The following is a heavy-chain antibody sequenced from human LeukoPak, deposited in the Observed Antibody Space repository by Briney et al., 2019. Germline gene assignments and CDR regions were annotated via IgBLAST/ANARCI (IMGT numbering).Heavy chain of an antibody. Sequence: GESLKISCKGSGDSLISYWIGWVRQMPGKGLEWMGIIYPGDFDTRYSPSFQGQVTISADNSINTAYLQWSSLKASDTAMYYCARPDCSGGTCYYDYWGQGTLVTVSS. CDR2: IYPGDFDT. J-gene: IGHJ4*02. V-gene: IGHV5-51*01. D-gene: IGHD2-15*01. CDR3: ARPDCSGGTCYYDY. CDR1: GDSLISYW.